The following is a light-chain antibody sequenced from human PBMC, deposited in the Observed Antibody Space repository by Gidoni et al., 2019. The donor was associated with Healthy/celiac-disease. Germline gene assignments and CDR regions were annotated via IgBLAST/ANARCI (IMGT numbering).Light chain of an antibody. Sequence: IVLTLSSATLSLSPGERATLSRRASQSVSSYLAWYQQKPGQAPRLLIYDASNRATGIPARFSGSGSGTDFTLTISSLEPEDFAVYYCQQRSNWPPYTFGQGTKLEIK. CDR2: DAS. J-gene: IGKJ2*01. CDR3: QQRSNWPPYT. CDR1: QSVSSY. V-gene: IGKV3-11*01.